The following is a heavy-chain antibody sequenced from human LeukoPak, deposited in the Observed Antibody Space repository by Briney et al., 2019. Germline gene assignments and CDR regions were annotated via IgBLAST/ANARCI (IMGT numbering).Heavy chain of an antibody. CDR2: VYTSGST. V-gene: IGHV4-4*07. J-gene: IGHJ4*02. D-gene: IGHD2-8*01. CDR3: ARSLGYCTNGVCPRYFDY. Sequence: SETLSLTXTVSGGSISSYHWSWIRQPAGKGLEWIGRVYTSGSTNYNPSLKSRVTMSVDTSKNQFSLKLSSVTAADTAVYYCARSLGYCTNGVCPRYFDYWGQGTLVTVSS. CDR1: GGSISSYH.